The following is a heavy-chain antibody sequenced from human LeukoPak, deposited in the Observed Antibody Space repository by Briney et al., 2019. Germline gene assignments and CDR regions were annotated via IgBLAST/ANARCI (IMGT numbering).Heavy chain of an antibody. CDR1: GRSVSSSSYY. CDR2: IYYSGST. Sequence: SETLSLPRTVSGRSVSSSSYYWGWIRQPPGKGLEWIGSIYYSGSTYYNPSLKSRVTISVDTSKNQFSLKLSSVTAADTAVYYCARHRNYDYVWGSYRPFNWFDPWGQGTLVTVSS. V-gene: IGHV4-39*01. J-gene: IGHJ5*02. CDR3: ARHRNYDYVWGSYRPFNWFDP. D-gene: IGHD3-16*02.